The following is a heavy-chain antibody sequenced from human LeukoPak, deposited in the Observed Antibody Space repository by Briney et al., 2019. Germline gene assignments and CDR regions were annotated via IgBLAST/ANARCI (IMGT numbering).Heavy chain of an antibody. D-gene: IGHD6-6*01. CDR2: IKQDGSEK. Sequence: GGSLRLSCAASGFTFSSYWMSWVRQAPGKGLEWVANIKQDGSEKYYVDSVKGRFTISRDNAKNSLYLQMNSLRAEDTAVYYCARDESSSSSIPEDYWGQGTLVTVSS. J-gene: IGHJ4*02. CDR3: ARDESSSSSIPEDY. CDR1: GFTFSSYW. V-gene: IGHV3-7*01.